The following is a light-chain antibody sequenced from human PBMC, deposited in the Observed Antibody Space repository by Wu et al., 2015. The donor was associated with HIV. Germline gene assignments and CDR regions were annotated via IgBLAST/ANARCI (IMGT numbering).Light chain of an antibody. CDR3: QQYGSSPLT. V-gene: IGKV3-20*01. J-gene: IGKJ4*01. Sequence: EIVLTQSPGTLSLSPGERATLSCWASQSVNSIYLAWYQKKSGQAPRLLIHSTSSRAPGIPDRFSGSGSGTDFILTISRLEPEDFAVYYCQQYGSSPLTFGGGTKVEIK. CDR2: STS. CDR1: QSVNSIY.